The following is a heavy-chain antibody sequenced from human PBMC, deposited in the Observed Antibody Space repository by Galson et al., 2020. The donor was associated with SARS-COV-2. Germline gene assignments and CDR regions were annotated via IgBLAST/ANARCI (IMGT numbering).Heavy chain of an antibody. D-gene: IGHD3-9*01. CDR3: ARDPRRLRKFDWLLSGGMDV. J-gene: IGHJ6*02. CDR1: GYTFTSYA. Sequence: ASVKVSCKASGYTFTSYAMNWVRQAPGQGLEWMGWINTNTGNPTYAQGFTGRFVFSLDTSVSTAYLQIRSLKAEDTAVYYCARDPRRLRKFDWLLSGGMDVWGQGTTVTVSS. CDR2: INTNTGNP. V-gene: IGHV7-4-1*01.